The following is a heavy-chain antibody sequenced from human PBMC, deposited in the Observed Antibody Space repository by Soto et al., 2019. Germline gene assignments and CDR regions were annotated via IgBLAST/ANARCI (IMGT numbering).Heavy chain of an antibody. V-gene: IGHV3-23*01. D-gene: IGHD4-17*01. CDR2: ISGSGDIT. CDR3: AKDWRTTVASPEYFQL. Sequence: EVQLLESGGHLVQPGGSLRLSCAGSAFTFSSYAMSWVRQAPGKGLEWVSAISGSGDITYYADSVKGRFTISRDNSKDTLYLQMDSLRAEDTAIYYCAKDWRTTVASPEYFQLWGQGTLVTVSS. J-gene: IGHJ1*01. CDR1: AFTFSSYA.